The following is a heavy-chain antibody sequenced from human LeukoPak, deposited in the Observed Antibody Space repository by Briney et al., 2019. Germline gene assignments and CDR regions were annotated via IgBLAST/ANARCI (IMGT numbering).Heavy chain of an antibody. Sequence: PSETLSLTCAVSGVSISGYYWIWIRQSPRRGLEYIGSIFYREGFSYGGTTFYNPSLQSRVTISVDTPKNTFSLRLSSVTAADTAVYYCARQISGNRDYWGQGTLVTVSA. D-gene: IGHD3-10*01. J-gene: IGHJ4*02. CDR1: GVSISGYY. V-gene: IGHV4-59*05. CDR2: IFYREGFSYGGTT. CDR3: ARQISGNRDY.